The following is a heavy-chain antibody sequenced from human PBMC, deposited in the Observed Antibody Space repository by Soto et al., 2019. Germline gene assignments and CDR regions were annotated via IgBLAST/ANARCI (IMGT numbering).Heavy chain of an antibody. CDR3: ARGPHSHYFDY. J-gene: IGHJ4*02. V-gene: IGHV3-64*01. CDR2: ISSNGGST. CDR1: GFTFSSYA. Sequence: EVQLVESGGGLVQPGGSLRLSCAASGFTFSSYAMHWVRQAPGKGLEYVSAISSNGGSTYYANSVKGRFTISRDNSKNTLYLQMGSLRAEDMAVYYCARGPHSHYFDYWGQGTLVTVSS.